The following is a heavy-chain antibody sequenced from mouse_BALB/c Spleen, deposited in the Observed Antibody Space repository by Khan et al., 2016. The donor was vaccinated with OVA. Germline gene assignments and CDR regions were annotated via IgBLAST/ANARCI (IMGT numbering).Heavy chain of an antibody. D-gene: IGHD2-1*01. CDR1: GYTFTSYT. J-gene: IGHJ2*01. CDR3: ASHYGSYFDY. CDR2: IYPGDGDT. V-gene: IGHV1-87*01. Sequence: QVQLKESGAELARPGASVKMSCKASGYTFTSYTLHWIKLRPGQGLEWIGAIYPGDGDTRYTQKFKGKATMTADKSSSTAYMQLSSLASEDSAVYYCASHYGSYFDYWGQGTTLTVSS.